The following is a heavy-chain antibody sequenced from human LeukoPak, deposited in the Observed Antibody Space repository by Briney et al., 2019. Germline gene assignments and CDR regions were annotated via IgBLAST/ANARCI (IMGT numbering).Heavy chain of an antibody. CDR3: ARKTDAKSYYPD. D-gene: IGHD3-10*01. J-gene: IGHJ4*02. Sequence: SETLSLTCTVSGGSISSSSYYWGWIRQPPGKGLEWIGSIYYSGSTYYNPSLKSRVTISVDTSKNQFSLRLSSVTAVDTAVYYCARKTDAKSYYPDWGQGTLVTVSS. CDR1: GGSISSSSYY. CDR2: IYYSGST. V-gene: IGHV4-39*07.